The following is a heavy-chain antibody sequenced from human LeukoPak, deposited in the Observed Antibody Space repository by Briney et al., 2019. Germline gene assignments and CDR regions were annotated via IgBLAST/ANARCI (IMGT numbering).Heavy chain of an antibody. V-gene: IGHV3-21*01. D-gene: IGHD4-17*01. CDR2: ISSTSTYI. Sequence: PGGSLRLSCVVSGFTFSRATMNWVRQAPGKGLEWVSSISSTSTYINYADSVKGRLTISRDNAKKSLYLQMNGLRGDDTAMYYCASDDYGDYEDGFDIWGQGTMVTVSS. J-gene: IGHJ3*02. CDR3: ASDDYGDYEDGFDI. CDR1: GFTFSRAT.